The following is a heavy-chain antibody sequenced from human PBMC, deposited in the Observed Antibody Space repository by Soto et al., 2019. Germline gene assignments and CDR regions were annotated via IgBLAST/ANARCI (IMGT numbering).Heavy chain of an antibody. D-gene: IGHD1-26*01. CDR1: GGSISSYY. V-gene: IGHV4-59*01. Sequence: PSETLSLTCTVSGGSISSYYWSWIRQPPGKGLEWIGYIYYSGSTNYNPSLKSRVTISVDTSKNQFSLKLSSVTAADTAVYYCAREGVATTLYDYWGQGNLVTVS. J-gene: IGHJ4*02. CDR2: IYYSGST. CDR3: AREGVATTLYDY.